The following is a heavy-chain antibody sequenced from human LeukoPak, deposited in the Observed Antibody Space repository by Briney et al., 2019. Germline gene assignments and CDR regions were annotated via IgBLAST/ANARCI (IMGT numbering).Heavy chain of an antibody. Sequence: TSETLSLTCAVYGGSFSGYYWSWIRQHPGKGLEWIGYIYYSGSTYYNPSLKSRVTISVDTSKNQFSLKLSSVTAADTAVYYCARSAKFDARAAMVTAWGQGTLVTVSS. V-gene: IGHV4-31*11. CDR3: ARSAKFDARAAMVTA. D-gene: IGHD5-18*01. CDR2: IYYSGST. CDR1: GGSFSGYY. J-gene: IGHJ5*02.